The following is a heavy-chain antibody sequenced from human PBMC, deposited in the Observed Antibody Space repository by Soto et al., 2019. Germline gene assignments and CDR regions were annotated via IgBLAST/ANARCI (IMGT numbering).Heavy chain of an antibody. J-gene: IGHJ4*02. CDR1: GGSISSSSYY. D-gene: IGHD3-3*01. V-gene: IGHV3-53*01. Sequence: PSETLSLTCTVSGGSISSSSYYWGWIRQVPGKGLDWVSGITTGGRAYYADSVRGRFTMSRDNSKTTLYLQMNSLRAEDTALYYCARESPFVRDFIFADYWGQGALVTVSS. CDR2: ITTGGRA. CDR3: ARESPFVRDFIFADY.